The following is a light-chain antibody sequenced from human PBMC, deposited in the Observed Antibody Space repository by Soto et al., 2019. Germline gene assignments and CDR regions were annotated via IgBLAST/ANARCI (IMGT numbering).Light chain of an antibody. CDR3: YQYGSTPPT. CDR2: GVS. Sequence: EIVLTQSPGTPSLSPGERATLSCRASQSVTNNQFAWFRQKPGQAARLLIWGVSNRATGIPDRFSGSGSGSDYTLTISRLEPEDFVVFYCYQYGSTPPTFRQETKVEIK. V-gene: IGKV3-20*01. CDR1: QSVTNNQ. J-gene: IGKJ1*01.